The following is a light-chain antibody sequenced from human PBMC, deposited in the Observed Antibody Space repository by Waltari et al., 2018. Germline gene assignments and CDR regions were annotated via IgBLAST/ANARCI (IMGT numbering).Light chain of an antibody. J-gene: IGLJ1*01. CDR1: DIGGRT. CDR3: QVWVSRTDHYV. Sequence: SYVLTQPPSVSVAPGKTARIACGLNDIGGRTVNWYQQKPGQAPVLGVYGDTDRPSGVPGRFFGSTSGNSATLTISRVEAGDEADYYCQVWVSRTDHYVFGTGTKVTVL. V-gene: IGLV3-21*03. CDR2: GDT.